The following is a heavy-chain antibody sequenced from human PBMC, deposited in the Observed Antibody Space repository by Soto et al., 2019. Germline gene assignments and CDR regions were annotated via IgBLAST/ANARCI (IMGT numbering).Heavy chain of an antibody. Sequence: SETLSLTCTVSGVSISSGGYYCSWILQYPGKGLEWIGYISYSGNAYYNPSLESRVTISLDTSNNRFSLELTSVTAADTAMYYCARDHLLCTTRCNYYGMEVWGQGTTVTVSS. CDR3: ARDHLLCTTRCNYYGMEV. D-gene: IGHD2-2*01. CDR2: ISYSGNA. J-gene: IGHJ6*02. CDR1: GVSISSGGYY. V-gene: IGHV4-31*03.